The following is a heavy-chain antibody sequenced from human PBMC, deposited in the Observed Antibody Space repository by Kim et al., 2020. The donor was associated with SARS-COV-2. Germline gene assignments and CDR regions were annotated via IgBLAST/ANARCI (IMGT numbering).Heavy chain of an antibody. D-gene: IGHD2-2*02. V-gene: IGHV4-39*01. J-gene: IGHJ4*02. CDR2: IYYSGST. CDR1: GGSISSSSYY. CDR3: ARADIVVVPAAISTKIAAAGTFDY. Sequence: SETLSLTCTVSGGSISSSSYYWGWIRQPPGKGLEWIGSIYYSGSTYYNPSLKSRVTISVDTSKNQFSLKLSSVTAADTAVYYCARADIVVVPAAISTKIAAAGTFDYWGQGTLVTVSS.